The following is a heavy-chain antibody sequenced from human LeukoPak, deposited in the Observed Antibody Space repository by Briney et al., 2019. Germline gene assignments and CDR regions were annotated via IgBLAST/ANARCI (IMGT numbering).Heavy chain of an antibody. CDR3: ARESLLRGVRAAY. CDR2: IYTSGST. CDR1: GGSISSGSYY. V-gene: IGHV4-61*02. Sequence: SETLSLTCTVPGGSISSGSYYWSWIRQPAGKGLEWIGRIYTSGSTNYNPSLKSRVTISVDTSKNQFSLKLSSVTAADTAVYYWARESLLRGVRAAYGGQGTRVTVP. J-gene: IGHJ4*02. D-gene: IGHD3-10*01.